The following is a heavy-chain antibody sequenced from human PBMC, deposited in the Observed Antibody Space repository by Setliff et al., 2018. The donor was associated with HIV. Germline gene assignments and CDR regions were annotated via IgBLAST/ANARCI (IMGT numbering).Heavy chain of an antibody. CDR2: IYYSGST. CDR3: ARRGIIAGTTDF. CDR1: GGSISSSPYY. Sequence: PSETLSLTCTVSGGSISSSPYYWGWIRQPPGKGLEWIGYIYYSGSTYYNPSLKSRVTISIDTSKNQFSLKLTSVTAADTAVYYCARRGIIAGTTDFWGQGTPVTVSS. J-gene: IGHJ4*02. D-gene: IGHD1-7*01. V-gene: IGHV4-39*01.